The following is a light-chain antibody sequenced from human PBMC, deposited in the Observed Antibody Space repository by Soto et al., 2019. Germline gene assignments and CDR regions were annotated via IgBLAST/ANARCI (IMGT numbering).Light chain of an antibody. CDR3: QQLRMYPST. Sequence: ELVMTQSPVTLSVSPGERVMLSCRASQSVSSNLAWYQQKPGQPPSLLIYGAFTRATGIPARFSSTGSGTEVTLPISSLQSDDFATDYCQQLRMYPSTFGGGTKVDIK. CDR2: GAF. J-gene: IGKJ4*01. CDR1: QSVSSN. V-gene: IGKV3-15*01.